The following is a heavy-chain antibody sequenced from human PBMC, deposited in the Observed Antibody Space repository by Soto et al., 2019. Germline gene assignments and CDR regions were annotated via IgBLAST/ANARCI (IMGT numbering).Heavy chain of an antibody. V-gene: IGHV3-33*01. Sequence: GGSLRLSCAASGFTFSSYGMHWVRQAPGKGLEWVAVIWYDGSNKYYADSVKGRFTISRDNSKNTLYLQMNSLRAGDTAVYYCARYFLGSGSYYTPGVGGQGTLVTVSS. D-gene: IGHD3-10*01. CDR1: GFTFSSYG. CDR2: IWYDGSNK. CDR3: ARYFLGSGSYYTPGV. J-gene: IGHJ4*02.